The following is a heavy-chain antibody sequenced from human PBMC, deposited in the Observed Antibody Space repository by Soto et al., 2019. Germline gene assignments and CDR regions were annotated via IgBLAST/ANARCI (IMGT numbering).Heavy chain of an antibody. D-gene: IGHD3-9*01. CDR3: ARPYPETGSDF. Sequence: ASVKVSCKASGYTFTSYAMHWVRQAPGQRLEWMGIINPRDRSTYYAQKFQGRVTMTRDTSANTVYMELSSLRSEDTAVYYCARPYPETGSDFWGQGTLVTVSS. V-gene: IGHV1-46*01. CDR2: INPRDRST. CDR1: GYTFTSYA. J-gene: IGHJ4*02.